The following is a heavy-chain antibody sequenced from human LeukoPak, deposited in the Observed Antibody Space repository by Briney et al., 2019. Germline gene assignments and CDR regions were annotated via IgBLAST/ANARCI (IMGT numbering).Heavy chain of an antibody. CDR1: GGSFSGYY. J-gene: IGHJ6*02. V-gene: IGHV4-34*01. D-gene: IGHD4-11*01. Sequence: TTSETLSLTCAVYGGSFSGYYWSWIRQPPGKGLEWIGEINHSGSTNYNPSLKSRVTISVDTSKNQFSLKLSSVTAADTAVYYCARHETPTVILGMDVWGQGTTVTVSS. CDR3: ARHETPTVILGMDV. CDR2: INHSGST.